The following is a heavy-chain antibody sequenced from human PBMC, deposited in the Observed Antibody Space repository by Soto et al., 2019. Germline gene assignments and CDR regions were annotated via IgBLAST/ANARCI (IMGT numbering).Heavy chain of an antibody. J-gene: IGHJ6*02. CDR3: ARDETYYDFWSGYRRGGMDV. CDR2: IWYDGSNK. D-gene: IGHD3-3*01. Sequence: PGGSLRLSCAASGFTFSSYGMHWVRQAPGKGLEWVAVIWYDGSNKYYADSVKGRFTISRDNSKNTLYLQMNSLRAEDTAVYYCARDETYYDFWSGYRRGGMDVWGQGTTVTVSS. CDR1: GFTFSSYG. V-gene: IGHV3-33*01.